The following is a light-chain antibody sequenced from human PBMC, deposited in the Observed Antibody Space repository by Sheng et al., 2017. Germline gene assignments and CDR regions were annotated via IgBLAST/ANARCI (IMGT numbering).Light chain of an antibody. J-gene: IGKJ2*01. CDR1: QNIRNY. V-gene: IGKV1-33*01. CDR2: GAF. CDR3: QQYDNLPYT. Sequence: DIQMTQSPSSLSASVGDRVTITCRASQNIRNYLNWHQQKPGKAPRLLIYGAFTLQSGVPSRFSGSGSGTDFTFTISSLQPEDIATYYCQQYDNLPYTFGQGTKLEIK.